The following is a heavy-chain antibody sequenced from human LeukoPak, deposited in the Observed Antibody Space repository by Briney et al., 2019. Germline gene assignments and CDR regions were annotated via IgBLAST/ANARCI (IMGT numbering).Heavy chain of an antibody. CDR2: ISRSGRTI. CDR1: GFTFSGYE. CDR3: ARVYSGSWYFDL. V-gene: IGHV3-48*03. Sequence: PGGSLRLSCAASGFTFSGYEMNWVRQAPGKGLEWVSYISRSGRTIYDADSVKGRFTISRDNAKNSLYLQMNSLRVEDTAVYYCARVYSGSWYFDLWGRGTLVTVSS. J-gene: IGHJ2*01. D-gene: IGHD5-12*01.